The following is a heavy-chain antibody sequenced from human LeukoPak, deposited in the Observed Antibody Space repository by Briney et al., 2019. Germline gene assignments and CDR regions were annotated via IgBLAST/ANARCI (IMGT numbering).Heavy chain of an antibody. D-gene: IGHD2-15*01. CDR1: GGSISSYY. Sequence: KPSETLSLTCTVSGGSISSYYCSWIRQPAGKGLEWIGRIYTSGSTNYNPSLKSRVTMSVDTSKNQFSLKLSAVTAADTAVYYCARDLGYCSGGRCYSGYFQHWGQGTLVTVSS. V-gene: IGHV4-4*07. J-gene: IGHJ1*01. CDR3: ARDLGYCSGGRCYSGYFQH. CDR2: IYTSGST.